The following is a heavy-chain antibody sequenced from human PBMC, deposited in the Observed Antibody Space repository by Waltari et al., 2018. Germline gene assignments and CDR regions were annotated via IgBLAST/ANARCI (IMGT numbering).Heavy chain of an antibody. D-gene: IGHD2-15*01. CDR3: TSWRVVAGTGWFDS. J-gene: IGHJ5*01. CDR1: GLSFSNYD. CDR2: IRNSGGNT. Sequence: EVQLLESGGGLVQPGGSLRLSCAASGLSFSNYDMAWVRQAPGEGLEWVSGIRNSGGNTYYGDSVKGRFAISRDNSRNTLHLQMNGLRAEDTAIYYCTSWRVVAGTGWFDSWGQGTLVTVSS. V-gene: IGHV3-23*01.